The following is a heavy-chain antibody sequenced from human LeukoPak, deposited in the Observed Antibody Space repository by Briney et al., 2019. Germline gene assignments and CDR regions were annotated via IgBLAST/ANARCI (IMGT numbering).Heavy chain of an antibody. D-gene: IGHD1-26*01. Sequence: SETLSLTCTVSGDSIRSYYWSWIRQPPGKGLEWIGYIYYSGTTNYNPSLKSRVTISVDTSKNQFSLKLSSVTAADTAVYYCARRSGSYPDYWGQGTMVTVSS. J-gene: IGHJ3*01. CDR2: IYYSGTT. CDR3: ARRSGSYPDY. CDR1: GDSIRSYY. V-gene: IGHV4-59*01.